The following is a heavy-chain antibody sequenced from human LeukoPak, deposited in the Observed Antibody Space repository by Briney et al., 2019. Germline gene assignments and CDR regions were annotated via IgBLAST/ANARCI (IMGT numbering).Heavy chain of an antibody. D-gene: IGHD6-13*01. Sequence: ASVKVSCKASGDTFTGYYMHWVRQAPGQGLEWMGWINHNSGGTNYAQKFQGRVNMTGDTSIRTAYMELSRLRSDETAVYYCARLGAAANPNWLDPWGQGTLVTVSS. CDR2: INHNSGGT. CDR3: ARLGAAANPNWLDP. J-gene: IGHJ5*02. V-gene: IGHV1-2*02. CDR1: GDTFTGYY.